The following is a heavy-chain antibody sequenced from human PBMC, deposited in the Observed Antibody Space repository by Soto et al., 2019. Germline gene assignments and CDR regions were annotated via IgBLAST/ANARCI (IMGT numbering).Heavy chain of an antibody. D-gene: IGHD6-13*01. J-gene: IGHJ6*02. CDR1: GGSISSSNW. CDR3: ARVPSSSWSYYYYYYGMDV. CDR2: IYHSGST. V-gene: IGHV4-4*02. Sequence: PSETLSLTCAVSGGSISSSNWWSWVRQPPGKGLEWIGEIYHSGSTNYNPSLKSRVTISVDKSKNQFSLKLSSVTAADTAVYYCARVPSSSWSYYYYYYGMDVWGQGTTVTAP.